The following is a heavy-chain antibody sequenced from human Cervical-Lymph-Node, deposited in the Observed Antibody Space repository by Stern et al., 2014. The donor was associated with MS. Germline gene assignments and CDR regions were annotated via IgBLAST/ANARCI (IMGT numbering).Heavy chain of an antibody. CDR1: GGSIGRYY. J-gene: IGHJ1*01. CDR3: TRDGRSSLSEYFQT. Sequence: VQLLESGPGLVKPSETLSLTCTVSGGSIGRYYWRWVRQPPGKSLEWIGYIYHNGNTNYNPSLKSRVSMSVDTSKNQFSLNLTSVTAADTAVYYCTRDGRSSLSEYFQTWGQGSLVTVSS. V-gene: IGHV4-59*01. D-gene: IGHD6-6*01. CDR2: IYHNGNT.